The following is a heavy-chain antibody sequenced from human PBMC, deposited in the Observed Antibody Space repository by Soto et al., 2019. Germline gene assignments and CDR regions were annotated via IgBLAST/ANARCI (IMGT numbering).Heavy chain of an antibody. CDR1: GFTFSSYW. CDR2: INSDGSST. V-gene: IGHV3-74*01. Sequence: GVSLRLSCAASGFTFSSYWMHWVRQAPGKGLVWVSRINSDGSSTSYADSVKGRFTISRDNAKNTLYLQMNSLRAEDTAVYYCAIQRSPRELFDPWGQGTLVTVSS. J-gene: IGHJ5*02. D-gene: IGHD1-7*01. CDR3: AIQRSPRELFDP.